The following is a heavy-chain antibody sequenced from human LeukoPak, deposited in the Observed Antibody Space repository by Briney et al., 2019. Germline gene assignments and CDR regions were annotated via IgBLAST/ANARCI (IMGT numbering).Heavy chain of an antibody. CDR1: GFTFSSYE. V-gene: IGHV3-48*03. CDR3: AMGGYSYGFRGGRFDY. D-gene: IGHD5-18*01. Sequence: GGSLRLSCAASGFTFSSYEMSWVRQAPGKGLEWVSYISSSGSTIYYADSVKGRFTISRDNAKNSLYLQMNSLRAEDTAVYYCAMGGYSYGFRGGRFDYWGQGTLVTVSS. J-gene: IGHJ4*02. CDR2: ISSSGSTI.